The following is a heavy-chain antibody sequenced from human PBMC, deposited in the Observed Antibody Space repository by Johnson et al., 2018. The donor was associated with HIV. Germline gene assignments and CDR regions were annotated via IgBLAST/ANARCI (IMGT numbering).Heavy chain of an antibody. CDR1: GFSFSDYY. CDR3: ARDSTPWGGDSVAYSFDI. Sequence: QVQLVESGGGVVQPGRSLRLSCAASGFSFSDYYMSWIRQAPGKGLEWVSYISSSGTTKYYADAVKGRFTIARDNAKNSLYLQMNSLRDEDTAVYYCARDSTPWGGDSVAYSFDIWGQGRMVTVSS. D-gene: IGHD4-17*01. CDR2: ISSSGTTK. V-gene: IGHV3-11*04. J-gene: IGHJ3*02.